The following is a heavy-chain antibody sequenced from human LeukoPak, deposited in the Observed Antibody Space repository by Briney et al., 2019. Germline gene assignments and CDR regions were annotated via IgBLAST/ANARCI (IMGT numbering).Heavy chain of an antibody. CDR3: ARQATVTTSPFDY. D-gene: IGHD4-17*01. Sequence: SVKVSCKASGGTFSSYAISWVRQAPGQGLEWMGGVIPIFGTANYAQKFQGRVTITADESTSTAYMELSSLRSEDTAVYYCARQATVTTSPFDYWGQGTLVTVSS. CDR1: GGTFSSYA. V-gene: IGHV1-69*01. J-gene: IGHJ4*02. CDR2: VIPIFGTA.